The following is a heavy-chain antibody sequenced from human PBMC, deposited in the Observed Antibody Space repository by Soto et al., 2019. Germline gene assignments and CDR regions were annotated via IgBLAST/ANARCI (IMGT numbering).Heavy chain of an antibody. CDR3: AKCGVYYDILTGYYYFDY. CDR2: ISGSGGST. CDR1: GFTFSSYA. V-gene: IGHV3-23*01. D-gene: IGHD3-9*01. J-gene: IGHJ4*02. Sequence: PGGSLRLSCAASGFTFSSYAMSWVRQAPGKGLEWVSAISGSGGSTYYADSVKGRFTISRDNSKNTLYLQMNSLRAEDTAVYYCAKCGVYYDILTGYYYFDYWGQGTLVTVSS.